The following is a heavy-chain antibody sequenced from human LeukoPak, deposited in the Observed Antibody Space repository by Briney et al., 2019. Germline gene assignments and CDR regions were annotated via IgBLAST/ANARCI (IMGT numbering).Heavy chain of an antibody. V-gene: IGHV1-69*04. Sequence: ALVKVSCKASGGTFSSYTISWVRQAPGQGLDWMGRIIPILGIANYAQKFQGRDTITAGKSTSTAYMELSSLRSEDTAVYYCARDPGDGYFDYWGQGTLVTVSS. CDR1: GGTFSSYT. J-gene: IGHJ4*02. D-gene: IGHD2-21*02. CDR3: ARDPGDGYFDY. CDR2: IIPILGIA.